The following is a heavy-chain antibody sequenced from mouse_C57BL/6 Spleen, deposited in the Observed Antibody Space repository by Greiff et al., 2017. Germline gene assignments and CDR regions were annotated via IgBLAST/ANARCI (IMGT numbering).Heavy chain of an antibody. CDR3: TRDGLRQDYYAMDY. CDR2: ISSGGDYI. Sequence: EVQGVESGEGLVKPGVSLKLSCAASGFTFSSYAMSWVRQTPEKRLEWVAYISSGGDYIYYADTVKGRFTISRDNARNTLYLQMSSLKSEDTAMYYCTRDGLRQDYYAMDYWGQGTSVTVSS. CDR1: GFTFSSYA. J-gene: IGHJ4*01. V-gene: IGHV5-9-1*02. D-gene: IGHD2-4*01.